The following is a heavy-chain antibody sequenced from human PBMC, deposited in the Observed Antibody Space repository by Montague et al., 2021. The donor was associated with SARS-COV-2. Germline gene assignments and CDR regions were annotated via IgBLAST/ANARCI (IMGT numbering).Heavy chain of an antibody. J-gene: IGHJ3*02. D-gene: IGHD3-10*01. CDR1: GFTFSGYA. V-gene: IGHV3-23*01. CDR2: ISDSAYSM. CDR3: AKSLGVIIVPDGAFDS. Sequence: SLRLSCAVSGFTFSGYAMSWVRQAPGKGLEWVSSISDSAYSMYYADSVKGRFTISRDNSRNTLYLEMNSLRAEDTAVYHCAKSLGVIIVPDGAFDSWGQGTMVTVSS.